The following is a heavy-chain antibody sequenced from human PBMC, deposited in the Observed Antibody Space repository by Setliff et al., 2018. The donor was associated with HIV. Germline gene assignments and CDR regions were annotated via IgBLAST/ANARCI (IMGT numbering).Heavy chain of an antibody. V-gene: IGHV4-34*01. J-gene: IGHJ3*01. Sequence: PSETLSLTCAVYGGSFSGYYWNWIRQPPGKGLEWIGEVSHGGSTTYNPSLKSRITISGDTSKNQFSLNMTSVTAADTAVYYCARHKTNYDFYAFDVWGQGTMVTVSS. CDR1: GGSFSGYY. CDR3: ARHKTNYDFYAFDV. D-gene: IGHD3-3*01. CDR2: VSHGGST.